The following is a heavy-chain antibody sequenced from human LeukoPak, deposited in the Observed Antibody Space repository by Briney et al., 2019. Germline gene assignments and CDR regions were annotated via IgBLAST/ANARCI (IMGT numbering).Heavy chain of an antibody. J-gene: IGHJ6*03. D-gene: IGHD3-10*01. CDR3: ARDGHGSGSYRYYYYYMDV. V-gene: IGHV4-59*01. Sequence: SETLSLTCAVSGDSISGFYWSWIRQPPGKGLEWIGYIYYSGSTNYNPFLKSRVTISVDTSKNQFSLKLSSVTAADTAVYYCARDGHGSGSYRYYYYYMDVWGKGTTVTVSS. CDR1: GDSISGFY. CDR2: IYYSGST.